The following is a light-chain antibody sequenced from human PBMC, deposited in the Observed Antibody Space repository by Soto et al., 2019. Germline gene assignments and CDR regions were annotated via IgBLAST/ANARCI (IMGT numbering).Light chain of an antibody. CDR1: QSVSNN. J-gene: IGKJ1*01. V-gene: IGKV3-15*01. Sequence: EIVMTQSPATLSVSPGERVTLSCRASQSVSNNLAWYQQKAGRAPRLLIYGASTRATGIPARFSGSGSGTEFTLTISSLQSEDFAVYYCQQYNNGPPWTFGQGTKVGIK. CDR2: GAS. CDR3: QQYNNGPPWT.